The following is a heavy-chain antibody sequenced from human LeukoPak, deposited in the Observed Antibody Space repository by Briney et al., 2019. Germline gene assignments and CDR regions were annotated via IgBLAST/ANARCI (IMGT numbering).Heavy chain of an antibody. CDR2: IIPIFGTG. Sequence: GASVKVSCKASGGNFNTFAISWVRQAPGQGLEWMGGIIPIFGTGNYAQKFQGRVTITADKSTNTAYMELSSLKSEDTAVYYCARDHDLTGTYEYLKYWGQGTLAAVSS. D-gene: IGHD7-27*01. CDR3: ARDHDLTGTYEYLKY. CDR1: GGNFNTFA. J-gene: IGHJ1*01. V-gene: IGHV1-69*06.